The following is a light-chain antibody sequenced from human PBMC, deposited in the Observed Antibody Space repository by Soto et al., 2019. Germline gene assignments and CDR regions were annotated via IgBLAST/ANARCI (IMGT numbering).Light chain of an antibody. CDR3: SSYKTSSTVVV. J-gene: IGLJ2*01. CDR1: SSDIGGYNY. CDR2: GVS. V-gene: IGLV2-14*01. Sequence: QSALTQPACVSGSPGQSVTISCTGTSSDIGGYNYVSWYQQYPGKAPKLMIFGVSDRPSGVSNRFSGSKSGTTASLTISGLQAEDEADYYCSSYKTSSTVVVFGGGTKLTVL.